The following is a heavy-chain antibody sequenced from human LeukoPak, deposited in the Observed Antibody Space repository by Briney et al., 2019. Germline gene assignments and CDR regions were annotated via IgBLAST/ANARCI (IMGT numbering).Heavy chain of an antibody. CDR2: ISSSSSYI. V-gene: IGHV3-21*01. Sequence: GGSLRLSCAASGFTFDEYAMNWVRQAPGKGLEWVSSISSSSSYIYYADSVKGRFTISRDNAKNSLYLQMNSLRAEDTAAYYCARDLFLYAADGDRFDYWGQGTLVTVSS. CDR3: ARDLFLYAADGDRFDY. D-gene: IGHD6-13*01. CDR1: GFTFDEYA. J-gene: IGHJ4*02.